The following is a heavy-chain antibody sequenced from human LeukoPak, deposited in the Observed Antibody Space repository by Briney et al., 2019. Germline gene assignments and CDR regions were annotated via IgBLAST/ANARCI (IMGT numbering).Heavy chain of an antibody. D-gene: IGHD4-11*01. CDR3: ARERPSAGYSNYYYYMDV. CDR1: GGSFSGYY. CDR2: INHSGST. V-gene: IGHV4-34*01. Sequence: SETLSLTCAVYGGSFSGYYWSWIRQPPGKGLEWIGEINHSGSTNYNPSLKSRVTISVDTSKNQFSLKLSSVTAADTAVYYCARERPSAGYSNYYYYMDVWGKGTTVTVSS. J-gene: IGHJ6*03.